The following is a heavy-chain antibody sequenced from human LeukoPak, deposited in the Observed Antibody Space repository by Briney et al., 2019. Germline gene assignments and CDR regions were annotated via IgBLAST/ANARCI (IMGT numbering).Heavy chain of an antibody. Sequence: GGSLRLSCAASGFTFSSYGMHWVRQAPGKGLEWVAVIWYDGSNKYYADSVKGRFTISRDNSKNTLYLQMNSLRAEDTAVYYCARDGGFGEFLAVFDYWGQGTLVTVSS. J-gene: IGHJ4*02. D-gene: IGHD3-10*01. CDR3: ARDGGFGEFLAVFDY. CDR1: GFTFSSYG. CDR2: IWYDGSNK. V-gene: IGHV3-33*01.